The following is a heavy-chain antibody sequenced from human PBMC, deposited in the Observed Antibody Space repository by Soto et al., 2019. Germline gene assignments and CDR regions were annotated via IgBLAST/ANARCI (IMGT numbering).Heavy chain of an antibody. CDR1: GFAFSTYA. CDR3: AKVTKRAAAGRYEYYKYGMDV. J-gene: IGHJ6*02. Sequence: EVHLLESGGALEHPGGSLRLSCAASGFAFSTYAMTWVRQAPGKGLEWVSVISGSGGISYYAASVKGRFTISRDNSINTLYLQMNGLIAEDTALYYCAKVTKRAAAGRYEYYKYGMDVWGQGTTVTVS. D-gene: IGHD6-13*01. V-gene: IGHV3-23*01. CDR2: ISGSGGIS.